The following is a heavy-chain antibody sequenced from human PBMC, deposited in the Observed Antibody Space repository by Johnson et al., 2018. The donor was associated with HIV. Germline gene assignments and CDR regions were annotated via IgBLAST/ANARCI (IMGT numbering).Heavy chain of an antibody. CDR3: AKDSPGWLVGAIGEDAFDI. Sequence: QVQLVESGGGVVQPGRSLRLSCAASGFTFSRSGMHWVRQAPGKGLAWVAFIRYDGSNKYYADSVKGRFTISRDNSKNTLYLQMNSLRAEDTAVYYCAKDSPGWLVGAIGEDAFDIWGQGTMVTVSS. CDR2: IRYDGSNK. CDR1: GFTFSRSG. V-gene: IGHV3-30*02. J-gene: IGHJ3*02. D-gene: IGHD1-26*01.